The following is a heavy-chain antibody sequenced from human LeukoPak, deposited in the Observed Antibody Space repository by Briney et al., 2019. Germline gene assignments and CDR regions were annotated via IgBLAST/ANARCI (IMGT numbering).Heavy chain of an antibody. CDR1: GGSISTYY. V-gene: IGHV4-59*01. CDR2: TNYSGST. D-gene: IGHD3-10*01. J-gene: IGHJ3*02. CDR3: ARAPGGYGSGSRGAFDI. Sequence: NPSETLSLTCTVSGGSISTYYWSWIRQPPGKGLEWIGYTNYSGSTNYNPSLKSRVTILVDTSKNQFSLKLSSVTAADTAVYYCARAPGGYGSGSRGAFDIWGQGTMVTVSS.